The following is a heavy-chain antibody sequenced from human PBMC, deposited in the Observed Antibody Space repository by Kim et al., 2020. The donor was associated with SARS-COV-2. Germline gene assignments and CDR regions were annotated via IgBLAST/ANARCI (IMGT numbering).Heavy chain of an antibody. J-gene: IGHJ4*02. CDR3: ARDRYSSSWYLGY. Sequence: YAEPVKGLFTISRDNSKNTLYLQMNSLRAEDTAVYYCARDRYSSSWYLGYWGQGTLVTVSS. V-gene: IGHV3-33*01. D-gene: IGHD6-13*01.